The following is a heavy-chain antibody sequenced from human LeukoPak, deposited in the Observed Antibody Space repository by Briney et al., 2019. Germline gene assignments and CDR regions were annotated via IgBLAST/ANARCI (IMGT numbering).Heavy chain of an antibody. CDR2: ISGSGGST. CDR1: GFTFSSYG. D-gene: IGHD4-23*01. V-gene: IGHV3-23*01. CDR3: TREQDREASATVVGDY. J-gene: IGHJ4*02. Sequence: GGSLRLSCAASGFTFSSYGMSWVRQAPGKGLEWVSAISGSGGSTYYADSVKGRFTISRDNSKNTLYLRMNSLRAEDTAVYYCTREQDREASATVVGDYWGQGTLVTVSS.